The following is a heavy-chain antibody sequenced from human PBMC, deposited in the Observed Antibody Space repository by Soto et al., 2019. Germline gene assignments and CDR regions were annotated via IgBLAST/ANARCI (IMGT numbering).Heavy chain of an antibody. CDR3: ARARGLSGYSGYDFAPYYYGMDV. CDR1: GFTFSSYA. Sequence: QVQLVESGGGVVQPGRSLRLSCAASGFTFSSYAMHWVRQAPGKGLEWVAVISYDGSNKYYADSVKGRFTISRDNSKNTLYLQMNSLRAEDTAVYYCARARGLSGYSGYDFAPYYYGMDVWGQGTTVTVSS. D-gene: IGHD5-12*01. J-gene: IGHJ6*02. V-gene: IGHV3-30-3*01. CDR2: ISYDGSNK.